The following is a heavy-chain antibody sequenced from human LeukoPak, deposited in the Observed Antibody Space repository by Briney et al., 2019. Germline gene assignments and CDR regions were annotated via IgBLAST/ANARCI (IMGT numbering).Heavy chain of an antibody. J-gene: IGHJ4*02. Sequence: GGSLRLSCAASGFAFSDYYMSWIRQAPGKGLEWVSYISSSGSTIHYADSVKGRFTISRDNAKNSLYLQMNSLRAEDTAVYYCAREVGYYYDSSGYLDYWGQGTLVTVSS. D-gene: IGHD3-22*01. CDR2: ISSSGSTI. CDR1: GFAFSDYY. CDR3: AREVGYYYDSSGYLDY. V-gene: IGHV3-11*01.